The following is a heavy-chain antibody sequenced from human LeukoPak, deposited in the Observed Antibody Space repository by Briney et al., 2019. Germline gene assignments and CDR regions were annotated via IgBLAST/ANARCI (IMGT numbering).Heavy chain of an antibody. CDR1: GYSFPNYW. J-gene: IGHJ6*02. CDR3: ATYVVRGLKASGLDV. V-gene: IGHV5-51*01. Sequence: GESLKISCKGSGYSFPNYWIAWVRQMPGKGLEWMGRIHPDDSDTTYSPSFEGQVTISADKSIHTAYLQWTSLRTSDTAIYYCATYVVRGLKASGLDVWGQGTAVTV. D-gene: IGHD3-10*01. CDR2: IHPDDSDT.